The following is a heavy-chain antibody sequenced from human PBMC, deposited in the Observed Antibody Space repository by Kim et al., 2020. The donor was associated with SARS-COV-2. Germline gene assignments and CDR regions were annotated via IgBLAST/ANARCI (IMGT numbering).Heavy chain of an antibody. CDR3: TRSYLGSDKADY. CDR1: GFTFGDYA. V-gene: IGHV3-49*04. J-gene: IGHJ4*02. Sequence: GGSLRLSCTGSGFTFGDYAMNWVRQAPGKGLVWVGFIRSKAYGGTAEYAASVKGSFTISRDDSKSIAYLQMNSLRTEDTAVFYCTRSYLGSDKADYWGQGTLVTVSS. CDR2: IRSKAYGGTA. D-gene: IGHD3-16*02.